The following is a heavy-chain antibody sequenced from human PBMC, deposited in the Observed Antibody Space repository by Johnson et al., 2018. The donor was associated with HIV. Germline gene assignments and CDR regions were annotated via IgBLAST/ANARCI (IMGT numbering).Heavy chain of an antibody. J-gene: IGHJ3*02. V-gene: IGHV3-20*04. CDR2: INWNGGST. CDR3: ARDRGQRAPLCACDI. CDR1: GFTFDDYG. Sequence: VQLVESGGGVVQPGRSLRLSCAASGFTFDDYGMSWVRQAPGKGLEWVSGINWNGGSTGYADSVKGRFTISRDNAKNSLYLQMNSLRAEDTALYYCARDRGQRAPLCACDIWGQGTMVTVSS. D-gene: IGHD3-10*01.